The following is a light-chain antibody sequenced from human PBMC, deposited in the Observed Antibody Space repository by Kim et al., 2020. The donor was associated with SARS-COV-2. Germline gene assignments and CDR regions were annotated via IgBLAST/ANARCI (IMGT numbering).Light chain of an antibody. CDR1: QTVLYNSNNKNY. CDR2: WAS. CDR3: QLYYSTPPS. J-gene: IGKJ2*03. V-gene: IGKV4-1*01. Sequence: RTTLNCYSSQTVLYNSNNKNYLAWYQQKPEQALKLIIFWASIRESVVSDPFSGSGSETDFTLTISSLQAEDVAVYYFQLYYSTPPSFGQGTKLEI.